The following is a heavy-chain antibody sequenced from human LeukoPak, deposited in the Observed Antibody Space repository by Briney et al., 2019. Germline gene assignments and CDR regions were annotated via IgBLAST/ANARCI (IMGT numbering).Heavy chain of an antibody. Sequence: TGGSLRLSCAASGFTFSSFVMHWVRQAPGKGLEWVALISNDGSNKLYVDSVEGRFTVSRDNSKSTLYLQMNSLRAEDTAVYYCARLGDWGDLDYWGQGTLVTVSS. CDR3: ARLGDWGDLDY. CDR1: GFTFSSFV. CDR2: ISNDGSNK. V-gene: IGHV3-30*03. J-gene: IGHJ4*02. D-gene: IGHD3/OR15-3a*01.